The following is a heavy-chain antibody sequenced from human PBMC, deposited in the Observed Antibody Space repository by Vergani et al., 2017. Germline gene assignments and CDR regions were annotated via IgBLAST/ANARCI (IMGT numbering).Heavy chain of an antibody. CDR3: ARDGRYCSSTSCYAMGAFDI. CDR2: IIPIFGTA. Sequence: QVQLVQSGAEVKKPGSSVKVSCKASGGTFSSYAISWVRQAPGQGLEWMGRIIPIFGTANYAQKFQGRVTITADESTSTAYMELSSLRSEDTAVYYCARDGRYCSSTSCYAMGAFDIWGQGTMVTVSS. J-gene: IGHJ3*02. D-gene: IGHD2-2*01. V-gene: IGHV1-69*13. CDR1: GGTFSSYA.